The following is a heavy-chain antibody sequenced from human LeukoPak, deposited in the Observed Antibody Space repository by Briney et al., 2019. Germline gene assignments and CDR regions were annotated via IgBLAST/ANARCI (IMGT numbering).Heavy chain of an antibody. Sequence: ASGKVSCKASGFTFTSSAMQWVRRARGQRLEGRGWIVVGSGNTNYAQKFQGRVTITRDMSTSTAYMELSSLRSEDTAVYYCAAREGITMVRGYYYGMDVWGQGTTVTVSS. CDR3: AAREGITMVRGYYYGMDV. J-gene: IGHJ6*02. CDR1: GFTFTSSA. CDR2: IVVGSGNT. V-gene: IGHV1-58*02. D-gene: IGHD3-10*01.